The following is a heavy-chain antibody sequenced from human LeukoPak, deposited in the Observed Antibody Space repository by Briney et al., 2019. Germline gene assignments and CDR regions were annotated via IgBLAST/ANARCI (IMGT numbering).Heavy chain of an antibody. V-gene: IGHV7-4-1*02. J-gene: IGHJ5*02. CDR2: INTNTGNP. Sequence: ASVKVSCKASGYTFTIYAMNWVRQAPEQGLEWMGWINTNTGNPTYAQGFTGRFVFSLDTSVSTAYLQISSLKAEDTAVYYCARGIGGLAARDWFDPWGQGTLVTVSS. CDR3: ARGIGGLAARDWFDP. CDR1: GYTFTIYA. D-gene: IGHD6-6*01.